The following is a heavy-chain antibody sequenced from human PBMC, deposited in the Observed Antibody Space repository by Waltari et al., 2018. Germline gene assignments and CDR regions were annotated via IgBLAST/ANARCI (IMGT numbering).Heavy chain of an antibody. CDR1: GAPSHYYY. CDR2: AYYTGST. CDR3: ARATINVPFDV. V-gene: IGHV4-59*01. D-gene: IGHD4-4*01. Sequence: QVHLEESGPGLVKHSENLSLTCTVHGAPSHYYYYSWTRKTPEKGLEWIGYAYYTGSTDYNPALGTRVSISVDTSKSHFSLRLTSVTPADTAVYYCARATINVPFDVWGQGRLVTVSS. J-gene: IGHJ3*01.